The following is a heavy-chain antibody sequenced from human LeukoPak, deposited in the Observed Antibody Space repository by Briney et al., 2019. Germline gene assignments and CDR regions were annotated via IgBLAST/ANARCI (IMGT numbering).Heavy chain of an antibody. CDR2: ISSSGSTI. J-gene: IGHJ4*02. CDR3: AREPAGYSSGWFDY. D-gene: IGHD6-19*01. Sequence: GGSLRLSCAASGFTFSSYEMNWVRQAPGKGLEWVSYISSSGSTIYYADSVEGRFTISRDNAKNSLYLQMNSLRAEDTAVYYCAREPAGYSSGWFDYWGQGTLVTVSS. V-gene: IGHV3-48*03. CDR1: GFTFSSYE.